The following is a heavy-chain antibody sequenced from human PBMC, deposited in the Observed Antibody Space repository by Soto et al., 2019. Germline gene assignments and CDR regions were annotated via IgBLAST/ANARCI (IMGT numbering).Heavy chain of an antibody. CDR1: DDSFTLHQ. CDR2: ISTRGSA. J-gene: IGHJ4*02. D-gene: IGHD1-26*01. CDR3: ARDKSGSLDY. Sequence: PSETLSLTCTVPDDSFTLHQWGWIRQPPGKGLEWIAYISTRGSANHNPSLKSRVSMSLDMAKKQFSLNLSSVTAADTAVYYCARDKSGSLDYWGQGILVTVSS. V-gene: IGHV4-59*11.